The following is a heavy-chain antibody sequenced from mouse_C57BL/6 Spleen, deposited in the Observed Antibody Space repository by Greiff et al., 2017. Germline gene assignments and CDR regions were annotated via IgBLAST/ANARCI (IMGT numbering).Heavy chain of an antibody. CDR1: GFSLTSYG. CDR2: IWSDGST. D-gene: IGHD1-1*01. J-gene: IGHJ4*01. V-gene: IGHV2-6-1*01. Sequence: VKLMESGPGLVAPSQSLSITCTVSGFSLTSYGVHWVRQPPGKGLEWLVVIWSDGSTTYNSALKSRLSISKDNSKSQVFLKMNSLQTDDTAMYYCARHEDYYSYAMDYWGQGTSVTVSS. CDR3: ARHEDYYSYAMDY.